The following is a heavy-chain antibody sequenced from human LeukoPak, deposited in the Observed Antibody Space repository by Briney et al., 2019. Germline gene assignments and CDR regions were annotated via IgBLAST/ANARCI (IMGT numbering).Heavy chain of an antibody. J-gene: IGHJ4*02. CDR2: ISAYNGNT. CDR3: ARGDHDILTEYELDY. V-gene: IGHV1-18*01. D-gene: IGHD3-9*01. Sequence: ASVTVSCKASGYTFTIYGISWVRQAPGQGREWMGWISAYNGNTNYAQKLQGRVTMTTDTSTSTAYMELRSLRSDDTAVYYCARGDHDILTEYELDYWGQGTLVTVSS. CDR1: GYTFTIYG.